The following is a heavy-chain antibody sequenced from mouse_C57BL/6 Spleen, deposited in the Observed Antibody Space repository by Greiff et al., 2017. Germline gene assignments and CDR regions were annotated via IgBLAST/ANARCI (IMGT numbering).Heavy chain of an antibody. J-gene: IGHJ2*01. CDR3: ARLHYGSSYFDY. CDR2: IYPGSGNT. D-gene: IGHD1-1*01. CDR1: GYTFTDYY. V-gene: IGHV1-76*01. Sequence: QVQLQQSGAELVRPGASVKLSCKASGYTFTDYYINWVKQRPGQGLEWIARIYPGSGNTYYNEKFKGTATLTAEKSSSTAYMQLSSLTSEDSAVYFCARLHYGSSYFDYWGQGTTLTVSS.